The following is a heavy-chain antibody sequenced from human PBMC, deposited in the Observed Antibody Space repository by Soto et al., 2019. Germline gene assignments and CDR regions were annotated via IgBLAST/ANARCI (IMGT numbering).Heavy chain of an antibody. V-gene: IGHV2-5*02. CDR3: AHTLVAGLGYYLDY. CDR1: GFSLSTTRVG. Sequence: QITLKESGPTLVKPTQTLTLTCTFSGFSLSTTRVGVGWIRQPPGKALEWLALIYWDDDKRYSPFLKSSTTITKDTSKNHVVLTMTNMDPMDTATYYCAHTLVAGLGYYLDYWGQGTLVIVSS. CDR2: IYWDDDK. J-gene: IGHJ4*02. D-gene: IGHD6-19*01.